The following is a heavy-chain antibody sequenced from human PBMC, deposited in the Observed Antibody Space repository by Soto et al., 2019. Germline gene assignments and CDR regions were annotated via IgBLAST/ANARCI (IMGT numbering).Heavy chain of an antibody. V-gene: IGHV3-48*01. J-gene: IGHJ5*02. CDR2: ISSSSSTI. CDR1: GFTFSSYS. D-gene: IGHD6-13*01. Sequence: GGSLRLSCAASGFTFSSYSMNWDRQAPGKGLEWVSYISSSSSTIYYAESVKGRFTISRDNAKNSLYLQMNSLRAEDTAVYYCARHPERIAEIGWFDPWGQGTLVTVSS. CDR3: ARHPERIAEIGWFDP.